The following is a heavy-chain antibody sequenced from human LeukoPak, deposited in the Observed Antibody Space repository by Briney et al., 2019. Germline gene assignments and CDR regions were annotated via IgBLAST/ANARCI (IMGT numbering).Heavy chain of an antibody. CDR3: ARRGSGWYLNDY. D-gene: IGHD6-19*01. J-gene: IGHJ4*02. Sequence: SETLSLTCSVSGYSISSGYYWGWIRQPPGKGLEWIGSIYHSGSTYYNPSLKSRVTISVDTSKNQFSLKLSSVTAADTAVYYCARRGSGWYLNDYWGQGTLVTVSS. CDR1: GYSISSGYY. CDR2: IYHSGST. V-gene: IGHV4-38-2*01.